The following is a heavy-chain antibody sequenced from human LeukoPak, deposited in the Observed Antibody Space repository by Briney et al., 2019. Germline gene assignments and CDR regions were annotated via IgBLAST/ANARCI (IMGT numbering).Heavy chain of an antibody. CDR3: AKGTRSYRPCYFDH. D-gene: IGHD3-10*01. CDR1: GFTFSGYV. CDR2: MSDGGDSK. J-gene: IGHJ4*02. Sequence: PAGSLRLTCAGSGFTFSGYVMSWVRQAPGKGLEWVSAMSDGGDSKYDADSVKGRFTISRDNSKNTLYLQMNSLRAEDTAVYYCAKGTRSYRPCYFDHWGQGTLVIVSS. V-gene: IGHV3-23*01.